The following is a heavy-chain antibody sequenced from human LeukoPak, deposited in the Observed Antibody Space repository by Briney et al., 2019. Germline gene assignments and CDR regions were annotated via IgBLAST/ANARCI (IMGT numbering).Heavy chain of an antibody. CDR1: GGTFSGYA. V-gene: IGHV1-69*13. CDR2: IIPIFGTA. Sequence: ASVKVSCKASGGTFSGYAISWVRQAPGQGLEWMGGIIPIFGTANYAQKFQGRVTITAGESTSTAYMELSSLRSEDTAVYYCARLNCSSTSCYSVYWNWFDPWGQGTLVTVSS. D-gene: IGHD2-2*02. CDR3: ARLNCSSTSCYSVYWNWFDP. J-gene: IGHJ5*02.